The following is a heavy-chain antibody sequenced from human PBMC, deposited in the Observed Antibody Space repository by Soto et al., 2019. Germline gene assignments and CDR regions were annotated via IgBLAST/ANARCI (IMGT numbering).Heavy chain of an antibody. V-gene: IGHV1-2*04. CDR3: ARTLMVYAKVPYYYGMDV. J-gene: IGHJ6*02. CDR1: GYTLTGYY. Sequence: VASVKVSCKASGYTLTGYYMHWVRQAPGQGLEWMGWINPNSGGTNYAQKFRGWVTMTRDTSISTAYMELSRLRSDDTAVYYCARTLMVYAKVPYYYGMDVWGQGTTVTVSS. CDR2: INPNSGGT. D-gene: IGHD2-8*01.